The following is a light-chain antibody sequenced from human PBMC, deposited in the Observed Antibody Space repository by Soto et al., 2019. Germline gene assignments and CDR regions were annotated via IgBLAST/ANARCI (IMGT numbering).Light chain of an antibody. CDR1: SSDVGGYNY. Sequence: QSALTQPPSASGSPVQSVTISCTGTSSDVGGYNYVSWYQQHPGKAPKLMIYEVSKRPSGVPDRFSGSKSGNTASLTVSGLQAEDEADYYCCSYAGSNNFPYVFGTGTKVTVL. CDR2: EVS. V-gene: IGLV2-8*01. CDR3: CSYAGSNNFPYV. J-gene: IGLJ1*01.